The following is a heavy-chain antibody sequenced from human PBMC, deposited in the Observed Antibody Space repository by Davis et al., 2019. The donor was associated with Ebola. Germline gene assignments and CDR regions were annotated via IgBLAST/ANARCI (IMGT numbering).Heavy chain of an antibody. J-gene: IGHJ5*02. Sequence: MPSETLSLTCTVSGGSISSSSYYWGWIRQPPGKGLEWIGSIYYSGSTYYNPSLKSRVTISVDTSKNQFSLKLSSVTAADTAVYYCARERVPRSSAYNWFDPWGQGTLVTVSS. CDR2: IYYSGST. CDR1: GGSISSSSYY. D-gene: IGHD2-2*01. V-gene: IGHV4-39*02. CDR3: ARERVPRSSAYNWFDP.